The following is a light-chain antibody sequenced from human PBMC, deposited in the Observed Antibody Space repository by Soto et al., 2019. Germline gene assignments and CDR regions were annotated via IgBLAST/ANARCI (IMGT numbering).Light chain of an antibody. J-gene: IGLJ3*02. CDR3: CSYAGSSTLM. CDR1: SSDVGGYNY. Sequence: SVLTQPASVSGSPGQSITISCTGTSSDVGGYNYVSWYQQHPGKAPKLMIFEGTKRPSGVSNRFSGSRSGNAASLTISGLQAEDEAEYYCCSYAGSSTLMFGGGTKVTVL. V-gene: IGLV2-23*01. CDR2: EGT.